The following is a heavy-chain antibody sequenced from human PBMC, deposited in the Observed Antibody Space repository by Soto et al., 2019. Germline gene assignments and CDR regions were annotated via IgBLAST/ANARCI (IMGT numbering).Heavy chain of an antibody. CDR1: GFTFSSYG. Sequence: QVQLVESGGGVVQPGRSLRLSCAASGFTFSSYGIHWVRQAPGKGLEWVAVISYVGSNKYYAESVKGRFTISRDNSKNTLYAQMNSLSAEDTAVYYCAKVSIWSGSDVFDYWGQGTLVTVSS. D-gene: IGHD3-3*01. V-gene: IGHV3-30*18. CDR3: AKVSIWSGSDVFDY. J-gene: IGHJ4*02. CDR2: ISYVGSNK.